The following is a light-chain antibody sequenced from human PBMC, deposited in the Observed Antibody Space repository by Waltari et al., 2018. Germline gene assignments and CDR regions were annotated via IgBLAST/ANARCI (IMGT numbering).Light chain of an antibody. CDR2: AAS. Sequence: DIQMTQSPSSLSASVGDRVTITCRASQTINTFLNWYQEEPGKAPKLLIYAASSLQTGVPARFSGSGSGTEFTLTISSLLPEDFATYYCQQSYSIFWTFGQGTKVEIK. V-gene: IGKV1-39*01. J-gene: IGKJ1*01. CDR1: QTINTF. CDR3: QQSYSIFWT.